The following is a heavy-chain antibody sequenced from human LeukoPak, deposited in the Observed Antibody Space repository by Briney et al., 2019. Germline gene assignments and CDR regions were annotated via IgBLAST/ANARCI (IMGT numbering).Heavy chain of an antibody. V-gene: IGHV3-30*18. CDR3: AKVLNYYDSSGPFDY. D-gene: IGHD3-22*01. CDR2: ISYDGSNK. Sequence: GGSLRLSCAASGFTFSSYGMPWVRQAPGKGLEWVAVISYDGSNKYYADSVKGRFTISRDNSKNTLYLQMNGLRAEDTAVYYRAKVLNYYDSSGPFDYWGQGTLVTVSS. CDR1: GFTFSSYG. J-gene: IGHJ4*02.